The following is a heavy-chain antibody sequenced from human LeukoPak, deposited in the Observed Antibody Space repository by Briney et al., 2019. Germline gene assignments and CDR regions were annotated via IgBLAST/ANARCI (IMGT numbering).Heavy chain of an antibody. CDR3: AKNGRTWPS. Sequence: ASETLSLTCSVSGASISSSYWSWLRQPPGKGLEWIAHIYNRDTNYNPSLRSRVTISLDTSKNQFSLKLTSVTAADTAVYYCAKNGRTWPSWGRGTLVTVSS. V-gene: IGHV4-59*03. CDR2: IYNRDT. J-gene: IGHJ5*02. CDR1: GASISSSY. D-gene: IGHD2-8*01.